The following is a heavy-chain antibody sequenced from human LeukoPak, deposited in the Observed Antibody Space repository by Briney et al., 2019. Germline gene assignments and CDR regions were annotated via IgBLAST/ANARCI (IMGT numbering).Heavy chain of an antibody. CDR2: IIPIFGTA. V-gene: IGHV1-69*13. D-gene: IGHD2-8*01. CDR3: ARDSKLMVYAMDY. J-gene: IGHJ4*02. CDR1: GGTFSSYA. Sequence: SVKVSCKASGGTFSSYAISWVRQAPGQGLEWMGGIIPIFGTANYAQKSQGRVTITADESTSTAYMELSSLRSEDTAVYYCARDSKLMVYAMDYWGQGTLVTVSS.